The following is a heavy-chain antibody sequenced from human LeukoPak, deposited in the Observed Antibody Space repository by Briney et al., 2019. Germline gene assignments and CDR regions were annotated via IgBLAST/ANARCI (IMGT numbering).Heavy chain of an antibody. CDR3: ARGRGGVATIPVDY. Sequence: ASVKVSCKASGYTFTGYYMHCVRQAPGQGLEWMGWINPNSGGTNYAQKFQGWVTMTRDTSISTAYMELSRLRSDDTAVYYCARGRGGVATIPVDYWGQGTLVTVSS. V-gene: IGHV1-2*04. CDR1: GYTFTGYY. J-gene: IGHJ4*02. D-gene: IGHD5-12*01. CDR2: INPNSGGT.